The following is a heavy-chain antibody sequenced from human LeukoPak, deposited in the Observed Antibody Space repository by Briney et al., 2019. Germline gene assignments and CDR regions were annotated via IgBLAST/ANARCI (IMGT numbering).Heavy chain of an antibody. Sequence: GGSLRLSRAASGFTFSSYVMSWVRQAPGKGLEWVSSTSGSGGSTYYADSVKGRFTISRDNSKNTLSLQMNSLRAEDTAVYYCAKSGGDYAWGQGTLVTISS. CDR3: AKSGGDYA. V-gene: IGHV3-23*01. CDR2: TSGSGGST. D-gene: IGHD2-21*02. J-gene: IGHJ5*02. CDR1: GFTFSSYV.